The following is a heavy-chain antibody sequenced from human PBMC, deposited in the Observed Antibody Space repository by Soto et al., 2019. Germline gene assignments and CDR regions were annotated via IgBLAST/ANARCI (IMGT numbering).Heavy chain of an antibody. CDR3: ARSPYSSSSHFDN. Sequence: SETLSLTFTVSGDSISSYYWSWIRQPPGKGLEWVGYVDYSGDTKYNPSLKSRVTISVDTSKNQFSLKLSSVTAADTAVYYCARSPYSSSSHFDNWGQGTLVTVSS. V-gene: IGHV4-59*01. J-gene: IGHJ4*02. CDR2: VDYSGDT. D-gene: IGHD6-6*01. CDR1: GDSISSYY.